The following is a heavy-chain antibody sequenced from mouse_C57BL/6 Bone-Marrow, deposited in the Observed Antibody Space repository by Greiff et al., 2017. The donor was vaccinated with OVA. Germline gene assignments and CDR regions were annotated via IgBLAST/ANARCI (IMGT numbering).Heavy chain of an antibody. Sequence: EVQGVESGGGLVKPGGSLKLSCAASGFTFSDYGLHWVRQAPEKGLEWVAYISSGSSTIYYADTVKGRFTISRDNAKNTLFLQMTSLMSEDTAMYYCARRGSKDYYAMDYWGQGTSVTVSS. CDR3: ARRGSKDYYAMDY. J-gene: IGHJ4*01. D-gene: IGHD1-1*01. V-gene: IGHV5-17*01. CDR2: ISSGSSTI. CDR1: GFTFSDYG.